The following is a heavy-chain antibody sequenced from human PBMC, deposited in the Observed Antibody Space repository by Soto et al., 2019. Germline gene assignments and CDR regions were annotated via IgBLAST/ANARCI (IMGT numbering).Heavy chain of an antibody. D-gene: IGHD2-2*01. Sequence: SETLSLTCSVSGGSVNSGNYYWSWLRQSPGKGLEYIGYIYFSGTTNYNPSLKSRLTISMDTSKNHFSLNLTSVTAADTAVYYCARAAVVVVLPAAHPGCLNVWGQGTSVTVSS. CDR1: GGSVNSGNYY. CDR2: IYFSGTT. J-gene: IGHJ6*02. CDR3: ARAAVVVVLPAAHPGCLNV. V-gene: IGHV4-61*03.